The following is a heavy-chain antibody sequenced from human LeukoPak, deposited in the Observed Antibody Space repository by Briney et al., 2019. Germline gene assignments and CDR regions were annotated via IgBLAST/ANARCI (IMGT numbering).Heavy chain of an antibody. V-gene: IGHV3-23*01. CDR3: APSNRDGYNIYVY. CDR2: ISGSGGST. J-gene: IGHJ4*02. Sequence: GGSLRLSCAASGFTFSSYAMSWVRQAPGKGLEWVSAISGSGGSTYYADSAKGRFTISRDNSKNTLYLQMNSLRAEDTAVYYCAPSNRDGYNIYVYWGQGTLVTVSS. D-gene: IGHD5-24*01. CDR1: GFTFSSYA.